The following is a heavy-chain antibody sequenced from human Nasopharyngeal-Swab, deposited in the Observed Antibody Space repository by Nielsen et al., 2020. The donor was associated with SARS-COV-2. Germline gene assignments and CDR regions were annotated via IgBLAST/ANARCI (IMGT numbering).Heavy chain of an antibody. CDR1: GITFSSYT. V-gene: IGHV3-21*01. Sequence: GESLKISCVASGITFSSYTMNWVRQAPGKGLEWVSSISLSGNYIYYADSLKGRFTISRDNAKNSLYLQMNSLRAEDTAVYYCARGHGRDTIYGLFNSYAMDVWGQGTTVTVSS. CDR3: ARGHGRDTIYGLFNSYAMDV. J-gene: IGHJ6*02. CDR2: ISLSGNYI. D-gene: IGHD3-3*01.